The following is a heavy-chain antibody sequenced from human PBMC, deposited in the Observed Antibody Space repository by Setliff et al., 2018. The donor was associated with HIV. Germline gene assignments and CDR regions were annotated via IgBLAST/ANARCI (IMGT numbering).Heavy chain of an antibody. V-gene: IGHV4-39*07. CDR2: IDHSGNT. J-gene: IGHJ3*02. D-gene: IGHD3-22*01. CDR1: GVSISRSTYF. Sequence: SETLSLTCTVSGVSISRSTYFWAWIRQPPGKGLEWIGSIDHSGNTYYNPSLKSRVTMSVDTSKNQLSLRLTSVTAADTAVYYCARRGTDSSGYQRAFDIWGQGTMVTVSS. CDR3: ARRGTDSSGYQRAFDI.